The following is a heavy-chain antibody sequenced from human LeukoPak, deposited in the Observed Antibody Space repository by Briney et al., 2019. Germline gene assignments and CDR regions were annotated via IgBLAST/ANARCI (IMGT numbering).Heavy chain of an antibody. CDR2: ISSSSSYI. CDR3: ARDAELKGYCSGGSCYSYYYYYMDV. V-gene: IGHV3-21*01. CDR1: GFTFSSYS. Sequence: GGSLRLSCAASGFTFSSYSINWVRQAPGKGLEWVSSISSSSSYIYYADSVKGRFTISRDNAKNSLYLQMNSLRAEDTAVYYCARDAELKGYCSGGSCYSYYYYYMDVWGKGTTVTVSS. J-gene: IGHJ6*03. D-gene: IGHD2-15*01.